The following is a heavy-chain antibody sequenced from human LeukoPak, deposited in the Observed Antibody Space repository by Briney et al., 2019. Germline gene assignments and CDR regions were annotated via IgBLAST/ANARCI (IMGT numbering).Heavy chain of an antibody. D-gene: IGHD4-23*01. CDR2: IIPILGIA. CDR3: ARDEGYGGNSDY. J-gene: IGHJ4*02. CDR1: GGTFSSYA. Sequence: ASVKVSCKASGGTFSSYAISWVRQAPGQGLEWMGRIIPILGIANYAQKFQGRVTITADKSTSTAYMELSSPRSEDTAVYYCARDEGYGGNSDYWGQGTLVTVSS. V-gene: IGHV1-69*04.